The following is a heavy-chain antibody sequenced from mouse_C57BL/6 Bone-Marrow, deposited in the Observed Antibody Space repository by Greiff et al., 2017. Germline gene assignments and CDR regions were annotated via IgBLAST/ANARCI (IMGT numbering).Heavy chain of an antibody. J-gene: IGHJ4*01. CDR1: GYSITSGYD. D-gene: IGHD2-1*01. CDR3: ARGRRSTMVAMDY. V-gene: IGHV3-1*01. Sequence: DVKLQESGPGMVKPSQSLSLTCTVTGYSITSGYDWHWIRHFPGNKLEWMGYISYSGSTNYNPSLKSRISITHDTSKNHFFLKLNSVTTEDTATYYCARGRRSTMVAMDYWGQGTSVTVSS. CDR2: ISYSGST.